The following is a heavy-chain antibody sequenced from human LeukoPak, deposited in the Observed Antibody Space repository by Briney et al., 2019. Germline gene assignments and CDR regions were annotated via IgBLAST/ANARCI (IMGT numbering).Heavy chain of an antibody. CDR1: GLTVSSNC. CDR3: ARDNPPDY. CDR2: IKQDGSEK. Sequence: GGSLRLSCVASGLTVSSNCMSWVRQAPGKGLEWVANIKQDGSEKSYVESVRGRFTISRDNAKNSLYLQLNSLRAEDTALYYCARDNPPDYWGQGTLVTVSS. J-gene: IGHJ4*02. V-gene: IGHV3-7*03.